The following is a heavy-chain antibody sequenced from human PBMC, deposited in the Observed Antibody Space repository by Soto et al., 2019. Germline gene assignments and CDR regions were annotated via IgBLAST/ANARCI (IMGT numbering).Heavy chain of an antibody. CDR2: IYYSGST. CDR3: AGERQTYYYDSSGLAYPDAFDI. CDR1: GGSISSGGYY. D-gene: IGHD3-22*01. J-gene: IGHJ3*02. Sequence: PSETLSLTCTVSGGSISSGGYYWSWIRQHPGKGLEWIGYIYYSGSTYYNPSLKSRGTISVYTSKNQFSLKLSSVAAADTAGYYCAGERQTYYYDSSGLAYPDAFDILGQGTMVTVSS. V-gene: IGHV4-31*03.